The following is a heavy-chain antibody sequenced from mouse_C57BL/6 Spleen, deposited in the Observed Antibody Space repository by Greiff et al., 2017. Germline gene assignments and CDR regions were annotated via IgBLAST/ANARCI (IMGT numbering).Heavy chain of an antibody. D-gene: IGHD2-3*01. CDR3: ARISDGRFAY. Sequence: QVQLQQPGAELVMPGASVKLSCKASGYTFTSYWMHWVKQRPGQGLEWIGEIDPSDSYTNYNQKFKGKSTLTVDKSSSTACMQLSSLTSEDSAVYYCARISDGRFAYWGQGTLVTVSA. CDR2: IDPSDSYT. CDR1: GYTFTSYW. J-gene: IGHJ3*01. V-gene: IGHV1-69*01.